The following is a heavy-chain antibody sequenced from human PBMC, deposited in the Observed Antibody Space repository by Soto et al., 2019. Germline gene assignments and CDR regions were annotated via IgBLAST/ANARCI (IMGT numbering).Heavy chain of an antibody. Sequence: ASVKVSCKASGYTFTSYYMHWVRQAPGQGLEWMGIINPSGGSTSYAQKFQGRVTMTRDTSTSTVYVELSSLRSEDTAVYYCARIGPLGKGTNGVLPDAYYYYGMDVWGQGTTVTVSS. J-gene: IGHJ6*02. V-gene: IGHV1-46*01. CDR3: ARIGPLGKGTNGVLPDAYYYYGMDV. CDR1: GYTFTSYY. CDR2: INPSGGST. D-gene: IGHD2-8*01.